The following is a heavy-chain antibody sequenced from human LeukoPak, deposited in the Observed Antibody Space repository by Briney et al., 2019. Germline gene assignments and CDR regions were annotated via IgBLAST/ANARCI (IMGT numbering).Heavy chain of an antibody. CDR1: GFTFSSYE. Sequence: GGSLRLSFVASGFTFSSYEMNWVRQAPGKGLEGVLYVSSSESTRTYADSVKGPFPISRDNAKNSLYLEMNSLRAEDTAVYYCAREIVSAVACNFDSWGQGTLVTVSS. CDR2: VSSSESTR. J-gene: IGHJ4*02. D-gene: IGHD6-19*01. CDR3: AREIVSAVACNFDS. V-gene: IGHV3-48*03.